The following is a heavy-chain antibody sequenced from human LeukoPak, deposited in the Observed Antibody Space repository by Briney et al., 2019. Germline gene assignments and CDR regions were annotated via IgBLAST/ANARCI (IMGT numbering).Heavy chain of an antibody. D-gene: IGHD1-1*01. Sequence: KPSETLSLTCTVAGGSISSHYWSWIRQPPGKGLEWIGYIYYSGSTNYNPSLKSRVTISVDTSKNQFSLKLSSVTAADTAGYYCARGVEGYYYYYMDVWAKGPRSPSP. V-gene: IGHV4-59*11. CDR1: GGSISSHY. CDR2: IYYSGST. CDR3: ARGVEGYYYYYMDV. J-gene: IGHJ6*03.